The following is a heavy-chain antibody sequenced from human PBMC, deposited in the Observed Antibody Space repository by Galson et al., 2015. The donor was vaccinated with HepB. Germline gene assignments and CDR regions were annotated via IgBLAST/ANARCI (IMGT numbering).Heavy chain of an antibody. CDR3: ARDRRQLVLD. CDR1: GFTFSSYS. CDR2: ISSSSSYI. V-gene: IGHV3-21*01. D-gene: IGHD6-13*01. Sequence: LRLSCAASGFTFSSYSMTWVRQAPGKGLEWVSSISSSSSYIYYADSVKGRFTISRDAKNSLYLQMNSLRAEDTAVYYCARDRRQLVLDWGQGTLVTVSS. J-gene: IGHJ4*02.